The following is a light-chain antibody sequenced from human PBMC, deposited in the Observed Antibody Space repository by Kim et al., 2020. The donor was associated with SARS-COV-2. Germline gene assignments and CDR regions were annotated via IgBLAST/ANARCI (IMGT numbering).Light chain of an antibody. V-gene: IGLV1-40*01. J-gene: IGLJ3*02. CDR3: QSYDSNLGGAV. CDR1: GSNIGSDYV. CDR2: SND. Sequence: QRVTISCFGTGSNIGSDYVVHWYHQLPGAAPKDVIYSNDQRPSGVPDRFSGSQSGPSASLAITGLQPDDEGYYYCQSYDSNLGGAVFGGGTRLTVL.